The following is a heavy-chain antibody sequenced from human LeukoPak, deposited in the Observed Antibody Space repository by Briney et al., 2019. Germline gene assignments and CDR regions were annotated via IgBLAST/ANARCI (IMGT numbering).Heavy chain of an antibody. V-gene: IGHV4-34*01. CDR1: GGSFSGYY. D-gene: IGHD3-10*01. J-gene: IGHJ4*02. CDR2: INHSGST. CDR3: ATALGRVDYFDY. Sequence: PSETLSLTCAVYGGSFSGYYWSWIRQPPGKGLEWIGEINHSGSTNYNPSLKSRVTISVDTSKNQFSLKLSSVTAADTAVYYCATALGRVDYFDYWGQGTLVTVSS.